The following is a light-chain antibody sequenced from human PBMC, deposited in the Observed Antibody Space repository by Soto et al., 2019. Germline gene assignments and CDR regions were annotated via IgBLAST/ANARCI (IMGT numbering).Light chain of an antibody. CDR1: QGISGW. J-gene: IGKJ1*01. V-gene: IGKV1-5*01. Sequence: DIQMSQSPSSLSASVGDSVTITCRASQGISGWLAWYQQKPGKAPKLLIYDASSLESGVPSRFSGSGSGTEFTLTISSLRPDDFATYYCQHYNSYWTFGQGTKVDIK. CDR2: DAS. CDR3: QHYNSYWT.